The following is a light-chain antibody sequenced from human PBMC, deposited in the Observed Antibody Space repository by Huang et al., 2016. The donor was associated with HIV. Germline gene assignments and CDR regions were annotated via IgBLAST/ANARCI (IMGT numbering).Light chain of an antibody. Sequence: EIVLTQSQGTLSLSPGERATLSCRASQRVSRSSLAGYRQKPGQAPRLLIYGASHRATGIPDRFRGSGSGTDFTLTISRLEPEDFAMYYCQQYGGSPLYTFGQGTKLGIK. CDR1: QRVSRSS. CDR3: QQYGGSPLYT. J-gene: IGKJ2*01. CDR2: GAS. V-gene: IGKV3-20*01.